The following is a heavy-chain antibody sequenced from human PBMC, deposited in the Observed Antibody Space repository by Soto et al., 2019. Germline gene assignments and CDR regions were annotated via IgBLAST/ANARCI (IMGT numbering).Heavy chain of an antibody. CDR2: INHSGST. Sequence: SETLSLTCAVYGGSFSGYYWSWIRQPPGKGLEWIGEINHSGSTNYNPSLKSRVTISVDTSKNQFSLKLSSVTAADTAVYYCARLAGSYYSAANVFDYWGQGTLVTVSS. CDR1: GGSFSGYY. V-gene: IGHV4-34*01. D-gene: IGHD3-10*01. J-gene: IGHJ4*02. CDR3: ARLAGSYYSAANVFDY.